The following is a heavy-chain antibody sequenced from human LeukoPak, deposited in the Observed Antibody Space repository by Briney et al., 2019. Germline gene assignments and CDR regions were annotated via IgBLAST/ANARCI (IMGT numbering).Heavy chain of an antibody. CDR1: GGSISSYY. V-gene: IGHV4-4*07. Sequence: ASETLSLTCTVSGGSISSYYWSWIRQPAGKGLEWIGRIYTSGSTNYNPSLKSRVTMSVDTSKNQFSLKLSSVTAADTAVYYCARGTMVRGVIAWFDPWGQGTLVTVS. D-gene: IGHD3-10*01. CDR2: IYTSGST. J-gene: IGHJ5*02. CDR3: ARGTMVRGVIAWFDP.